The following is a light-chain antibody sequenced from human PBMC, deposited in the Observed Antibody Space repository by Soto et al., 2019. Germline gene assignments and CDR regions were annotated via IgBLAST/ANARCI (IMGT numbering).Light chain of an antibody. CDR1: QSVSSSY. CDR2: GAS. J-gene: IGKJ1*01. Sequence: EIVLTQSPGTLTLSPGERATLSCRASQSVSSSYLAWYQQKPGQAPRLLIYGASSRATGIPDRFSGSGSGTDFTLTIIRLEPEDLAVYYCQQYGSSPPWTFGQGTKVEI. V-gene: IGKV3-20*01. CDR3: QQYGSSPPWT.